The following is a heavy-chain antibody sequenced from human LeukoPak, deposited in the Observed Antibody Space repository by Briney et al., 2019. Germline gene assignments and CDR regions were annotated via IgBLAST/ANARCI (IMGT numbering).Heavy chain of an antibody. CDR1: GFTFSDYY. D-gene: IGHD4-11*01. CDR3: ARCQSEVTLWGRYFYSMDV. V-gene: IGHV3-11*04. CDR2: ISSSCRAI. J-gene: IGHJ6*04. Sequence: GGSLRLSCAASGFTFSDYYMSWLRQAPGKGLEWVSYISSSCRAIYYADSVKGRFTISRDNVKNSVFLQMNSLRAEDTAVYYCARCQSEVTLWGRYFYSMDVWGKGTSVTVSS.